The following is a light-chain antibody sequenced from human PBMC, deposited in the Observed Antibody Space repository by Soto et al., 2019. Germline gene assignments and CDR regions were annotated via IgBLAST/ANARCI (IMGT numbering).Light chain of an antibody. V-gene: IGLV1-44*01. Sequence: QSVLTQPPSASRTPGQRVTISCSGSSSNIGSNTVNWYQQLPGTAPKLLIYSNNQRPSGGPDRFSGSKSGTSASLAISELQSDDEADYYCAAWDDSLNGPVFGGGTKLTV. CDR3: AAWDDSLNGPV. J-gene: IGLJ2*01. CDR1: SSNIGSNT. CDR2: SNN.